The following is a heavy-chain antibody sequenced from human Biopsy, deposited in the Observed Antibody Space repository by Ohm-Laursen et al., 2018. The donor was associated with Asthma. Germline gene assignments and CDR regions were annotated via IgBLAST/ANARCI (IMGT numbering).Heavy chain of an antibody. V-gene: IGHV3-30-3*01. CDR1: RFTYE. CDR3: AREGVAGTHIED. Sequence: LRLSCAASRFTYEMHWVRQAPGKGLEWVAVISYDGSSIYYADSVKGRFTISRDNSKNTLSLQMNSLTAEDTAAYYCAREGVAGTHIEDWGQGTLVTVSS. D-gene: IGHD6-19*01. CDR2: ISYDGSSI. J-gene: IGHJ4*02.